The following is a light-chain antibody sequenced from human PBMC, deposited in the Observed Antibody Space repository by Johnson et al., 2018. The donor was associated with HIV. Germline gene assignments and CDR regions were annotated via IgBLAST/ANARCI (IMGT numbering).Light chain of an antibody. V-gene: IGLV1-51*02. J-gene: IGLJ1*01. CDR1: SSNIGNNY. Sequence: QSVLTQPPSVSAAPGQKVTISCSGSSSNIGNNYVSWYQQLPGTAPKLLIYENNKRPSGVPDRFSDSKSGTSATLGITGLQTGDEADYYCGTWDSSLSAHYIFGTATKVTV. CDR2: ENN. CDR3: GTWDSSLSAHYI.